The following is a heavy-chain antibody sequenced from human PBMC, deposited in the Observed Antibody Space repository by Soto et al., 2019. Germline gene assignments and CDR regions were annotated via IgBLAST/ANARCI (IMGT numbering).Heavy chain of an antibody. J-gene: IGHJ4*02. Sequence: GGSLRLSCAASGFTFSSYVMHWVRQAPGKGLEWVAVVSNDGSNKDYADSVKGRFTISRDNSKNTLYLQMNGLRAEDTAVYYCAKVLLTYTSGWYHPHFDYWGQGTLVTVSS. D-gene: IGHD6-19*01. V-gene: IGHV3-30*18. CDR2: VSNDGSNK. CDR3: AKVLLTYTSGWYHPHFDY. CDR1: GFTFSSYV.